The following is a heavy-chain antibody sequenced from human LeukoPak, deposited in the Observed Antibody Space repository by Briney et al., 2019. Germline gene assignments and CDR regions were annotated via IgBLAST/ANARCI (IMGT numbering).Heavy chain of an antibody. Sequence: GGSLRLSCAASGFTVSSNYMSWVRQAPGKGLEWVSVIYSGGSTYYADSVKGRFPISRDNSKNTLYLQMNSLRAEDTAVYYCARPGVTGYYYMDVWGKGTTVTVSS. D-gene: IGHD1-1*01. CDR2: IYSGGST. J-gene: IGHJ6*03. V-gene: IGHV3-53*01. CDR1: GFTVSSNY. CDR3: ARPGVTGYYYMDV.